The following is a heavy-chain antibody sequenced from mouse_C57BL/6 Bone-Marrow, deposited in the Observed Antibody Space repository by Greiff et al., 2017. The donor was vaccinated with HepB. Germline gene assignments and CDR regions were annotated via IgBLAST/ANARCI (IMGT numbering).Heavy chain of an antibody. CDR2: IDPEDGDT. V-gene: IGHV14-1*01. J-gene: IGHJ3*01. CDR1: GFNIKDYY. Sequence: VQLQQSGAELVRPGASVKLSCTASGFNIKDYYMHWVKQRPEQGLEWIGRIDPEDGDTEYAPKYQGKATMTADTSSNTAYLQLSSLTSEDTAVYYCTVLIYYCGSSPWFAYWGQGTLVTVSA. CDR3: TVLIYYCGSSPWFAY. D-gene: IGHD1-1*01.